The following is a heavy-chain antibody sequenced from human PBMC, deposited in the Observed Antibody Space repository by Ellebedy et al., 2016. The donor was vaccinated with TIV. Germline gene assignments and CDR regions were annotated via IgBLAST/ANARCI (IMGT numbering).Heavy chain of an antibody. CDR1: GFTFSSYG. V-gene: IGHV3-33*01. J-gene: IGHJ4*02. D-gene: IGHD6-19*01. CDR2: IWYDGSNK. Sequence: GGSLRLSXAASGFTFSSYGMHWVRQAPGKGLEWVAVIWYDGSNKYYADSVKGRLTISRDNSKNTLYLQMNSLRAEDTAVYYCAREGTYSGWQDYWGQGTLVTVSS. CDR3: AREGTYSGWQDY.